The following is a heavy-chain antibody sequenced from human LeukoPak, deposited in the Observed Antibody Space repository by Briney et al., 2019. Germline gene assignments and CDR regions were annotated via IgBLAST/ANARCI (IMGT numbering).Heavy chain of an antibody. D-gene: IGHD1-14*01. V-gene: IGHV4-31*03. CDR3: ARSLNRTYYYGMDV. CDR1: GGSISSGGYS. CDR2: IYYSGST. J-gene: IGHJ6*02. Sequence: SQTLSLTCTVSGGSISSGGYSWSWIRQHPGKGLEWIGYIYYSGSTYYNPSLKSRVTISVDTSKNQFSLKLSSVTAADTAVYYCARSLNRTYYYGMDVWGQGTTVTVSS.